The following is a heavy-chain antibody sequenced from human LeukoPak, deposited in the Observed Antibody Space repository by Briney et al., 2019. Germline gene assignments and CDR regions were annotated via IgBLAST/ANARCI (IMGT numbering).Heavy chain of an antibody. V-gene: IGHV4-30-4*01. CDR1: GGSISSGDYY. J-gene: IGHJ3*02. CDR2: IYYSGST. Sequence: SETLSLTCTVSGGSISSGDYYWSWIRQPPGKGLEWVGYIYYSGSTYYNPSLKSRISLSVDTSKNQFSLKLSSVTAADTAVYYCAREFYYGSRSVSAFDIWGQGTMVTVSS. CDR3: AREFYYGSRSVSAFDI. D-gene: IGHD3-10*01.